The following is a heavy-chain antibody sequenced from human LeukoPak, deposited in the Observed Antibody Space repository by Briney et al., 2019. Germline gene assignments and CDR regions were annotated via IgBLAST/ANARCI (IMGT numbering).Heavy chain of an antibody. CDR3: ARVKASREKSFDY. V-gene: IGHV4-31*03. Sequence: SETLSLTCTVSGGSISSGGYYWSWIRQHPGKGLEWIGYIYYSGSTYYNPSLKSRVTISVDTSKNQFSLKLSSVTAADTAVYYCARVKASREKSFDYWGQGTLVTVSS. CDR1: GGSISSGGYY. D-gene: IGHD1-26*01. CDR2: IYYSGST. J-gene: IGHJ4*02.